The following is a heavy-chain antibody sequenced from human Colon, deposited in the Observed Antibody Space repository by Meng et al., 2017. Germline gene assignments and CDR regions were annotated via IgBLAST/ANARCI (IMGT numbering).Heavy chain of an antibody. Sequence: VQRSQERAGPFGPAETLSLTCAVYGGAFSDYYLNWIRQPPGQGLEWVREIHPNGSTYYSPPLQSRVTTTLDTSKNQFSLTLSSMTAADTAVYYCARGVDWAKSGNFWGQGTLVTVSS. CDR3: ARGVDWAKSGNF. CDR2: IHPNGST. V-gene: IGHV4-34*01. J-gene: IGHJ4*02. CDR1: GGAFSDYY. D-gene: IGHD3-9*01.